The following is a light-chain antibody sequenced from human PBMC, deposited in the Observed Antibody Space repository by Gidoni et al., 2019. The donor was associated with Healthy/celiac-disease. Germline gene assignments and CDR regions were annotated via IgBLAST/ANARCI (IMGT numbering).Light chain of an antibody. CDR3: CSYAGSYTFHVV. CDR2: DVS. Sequence: HSALTQPRSLSGSPGPSVTISCTGTSSDVGGYNYVSWYQQHPGKAPKLMIYDVSKRPSGVPDRFSGSKSGNTASLTISGLQAEDEADYYCCSYAGSYTFHVVFGGGTKLTVL. J-gene: IGLJ2*01. V-gene: IGLV2-11*01. CDR1: SSDVGGYNY.